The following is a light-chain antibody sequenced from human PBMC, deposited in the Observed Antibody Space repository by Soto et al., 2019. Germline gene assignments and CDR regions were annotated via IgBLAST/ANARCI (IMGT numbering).Light chain of an antibody. Sequence: DVEMTQSPLSLPVTLGQPASISCRSSQSLLYSDGNTYLNWFQQRPGQSPRRLIYKVSNRDSGVPDRFSGSGSGTDFTLKISRVEAEDVGVYYCRHATHWPLTCGGGTK. CDR3: RHATHWPLT. J-gene: IGKJ4*01. V-gene: IGKV2-30*01. CDR2: KVS. CDR1: QSLLYSDGNTY.